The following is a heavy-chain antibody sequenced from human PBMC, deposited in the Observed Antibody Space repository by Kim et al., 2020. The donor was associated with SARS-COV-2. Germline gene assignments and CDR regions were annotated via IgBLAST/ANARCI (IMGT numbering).Heavy chain of an antibody. CDR3: AGGGGWLTDN. CDR2: IHTSGNT. Sequence: SETLSITCTVSGASVSSGSYYWSWIRQPPGKPLEWIGLIHTSGNTNYNPSLQRRVTISRDTSKNQFSLNLSSVTAADTAVYYCAGGGGWLTDNWGQGTLVTVSS. D-gene: IGHD6-19*01. V-gene: IGHV4-61*01. CDR1: GASVSSGSYY. J-gene: IGHJ4*02.